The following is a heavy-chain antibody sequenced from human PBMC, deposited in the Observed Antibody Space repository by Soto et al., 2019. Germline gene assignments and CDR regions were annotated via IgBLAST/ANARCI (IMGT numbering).Heavy chain of an antibody. Sequence: GGSLRLSCAASGFTFSSYGMHWVRQAPGKGLEWVAVIWYDGSSKYYADSVKGRFTISRDNSKNTLYLQMNSLRAEDTAVYYCARMGLTPDCSGGSCYGSFFDYWGQGTLVTVSS. D-gene: IGHD2-15*01. CDR2: IWYDGSSK. V-gene: IGHV3-33*01. CDR3: ARMGLTPDCSGGSCYGSFFDY. J-gene: IGHJ4*02. CDR1: GFTFSSYG.